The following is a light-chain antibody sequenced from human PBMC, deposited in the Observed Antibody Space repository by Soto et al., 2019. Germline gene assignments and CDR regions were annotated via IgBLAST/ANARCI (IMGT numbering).Light chain of an antibody. CDR3: SSSTISSPYV. V-gene: IGLV2-18*02. CDR2: AVN. Sequence: QPSQTQPPSVSGSPAQSVAISCTGTSSDVGSYNRGSWYQQPPGTAHKLMIYAVNNRPSGVPDRLSGSKSGNTASLTISGLQAEDEADYYCSSSTISSPYVFGTGTKVTVL. J-gene: IGLJ1*01. CDR1: SSDVGSYNR.